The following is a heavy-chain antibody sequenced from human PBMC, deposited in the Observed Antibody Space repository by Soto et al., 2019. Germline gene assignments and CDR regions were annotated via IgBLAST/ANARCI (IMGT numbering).Heavy chain of an antibody. Sequence: QVQLQESGPGLVKPSGTLSLTCAVSGGSISRSNWWSWVRQPPGKGLEWIGEIYHSGTANYNPSLKSRVTISMDKSNNQISLDLSSVTAADSAVYFCARHIAVTGTRGFDYWGQGTLVTVSS. J-gene: IGHJ4*02. V-gene: IGHV4-4*02. D-gene: IGHD6-19*01. CDR3: ARHIAVTGTRGFDY. CDR2: IYHSGTA. CDR1: GGSISRSNW.